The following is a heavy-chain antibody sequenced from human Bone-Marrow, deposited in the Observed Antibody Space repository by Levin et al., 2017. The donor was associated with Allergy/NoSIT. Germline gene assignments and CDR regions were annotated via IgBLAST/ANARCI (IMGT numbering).Heavy chain of an antibody. CDR2: IQSNGKT. V-gene: IGHV3-74*01. CDR3: ARDRFYSDSGSNFSWFDP. J-gene: IGHJ5*02. D-gene: IGHD3-10*01. CDR1: GFTFSTYW. Sequence: PGGSLRLSCAASGFTFSTYWMHWVRQAPGKRLVWVSRIQSNGKTNYADSVKGRFTISRDNAKNTLYLQMNSLTVEDTAVYYCARDRFYSDSGSNFSWFDPWGQGTLVTVSS.